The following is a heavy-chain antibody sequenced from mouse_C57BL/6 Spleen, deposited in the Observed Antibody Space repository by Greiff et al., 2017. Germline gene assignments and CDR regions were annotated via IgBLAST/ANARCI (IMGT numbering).Heavy chain of an antibody. CDR2: ISSGSSTI. Sequence: EVMLVESGGGLVKPGGSLKLSCAASGFTFSDYGMHWVRQAPEKGLEWVAYISSGSSTIYYADTVKGRFTISRDNAKNTLFLQMTSLRSEDTAMYYCARQGPYWYFDVWGTGTTVTVSS. CDR1: GFTFSDYG. CDR3: ARQGPYWYFDV. V-gene: IGHV5-17*01. J-gene: IGHJ1*03.